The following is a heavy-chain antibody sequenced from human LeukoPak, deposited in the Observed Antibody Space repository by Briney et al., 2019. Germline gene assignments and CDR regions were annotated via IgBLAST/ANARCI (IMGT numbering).Heavy chain of an antibody. J-gene: IGHJ3*02. CDR3: ARVRRATTPHDAFDI. D-gene: IGHD1-26*01. CDR1: GGSISSYY. V-gene: IGHV4-59*08. Sequence: PSETLSLTCTISGGSISSYYWNWIRQPPGKGLEWIGYIYCSGSTNYNPSLKSRVTISVDTSKNQFSLKLSSVTAADTALYYCARVRRATTPHDAFDIWGQGTMVTVSS. CDR2: IYCSGST.